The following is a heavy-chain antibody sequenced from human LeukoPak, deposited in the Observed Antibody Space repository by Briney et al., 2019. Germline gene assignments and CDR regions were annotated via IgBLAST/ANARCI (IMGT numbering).Heavy chain of an antibody. J-gene: IGHJ5*02. CDR1: GGSISSGGYS. D-gene: IGHD2-2*01. CDR3: ARGVSYCSSTSCYGGNWFDP. Sequence: SETLSLTCAVSGGSISSGGYSWSWIRQPPGKGLEWIGYIYHSGSTYYNPSLKSRVTISVDRSKNQFSLKLSSVTAADTAVYYCARGVSYCSSTSCYGGNWFDPWGQGTLVTVSS. CDR2: IYHSGST. V-gene: IGHV4-30-2*01.